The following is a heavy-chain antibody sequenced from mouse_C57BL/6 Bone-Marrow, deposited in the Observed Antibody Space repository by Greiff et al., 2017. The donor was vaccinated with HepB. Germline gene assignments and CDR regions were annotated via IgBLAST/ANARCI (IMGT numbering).Heavy chain of an antibody. V-gene: IGHV14-4*01. CDR3: TRGGTWFAY. D-gene: IGHD4-1*01. J-gene: IGHJ3*01. CDR1: GFNIKDDY. CDR2: IDPENGDT. Sequence: EVQLQQSGAELVRPGASVKLSCTASGFNIKDDYMHWVKQRPEQGLEWIGWIDPENGDTEYASKFQGKATITADTSSNTAYLLLSSLTSEDTAVYYCTRGGTWFAYWGQGTLVTVSA.